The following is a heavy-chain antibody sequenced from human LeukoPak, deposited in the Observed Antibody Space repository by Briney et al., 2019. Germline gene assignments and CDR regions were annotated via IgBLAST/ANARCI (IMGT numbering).Heavy chain of an antibody. CDR1: GYTFTSYG. J-gene: IGHJ4*02. CDR3: ARDTHATYYYDSSGSLVDY. CDR2: INPSGGST. Sequence: ASVKVSCKASGYTFTSYGISWVRQAPGQGLEWMGIINPSGGSTRYAQKFQGRVTMTRDTSTSTVYMELSSLRSEDTAVYYCARDTHATYYYDSSGSLVDYWGQGTLVTVSS. V-gene: IGHV1-46*01. D-gene: IGHD3-22*01.